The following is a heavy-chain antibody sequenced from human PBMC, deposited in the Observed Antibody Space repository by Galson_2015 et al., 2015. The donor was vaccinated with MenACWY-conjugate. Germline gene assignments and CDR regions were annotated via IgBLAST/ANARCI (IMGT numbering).Heavy chain of an antibody. Sequence: SLRLSCAASGLTFNNAWMTWVRQAPGKGLEWVASIKKDGSEKYYVDSVKGRFTISRDNTKNSMYLEMNSLRAEDTAVYYCARGHYGMDVWGQGTTDTASS. CDR2: IKKDGSEK. V-gene: IGHV3-7*03. J-gene: IGHJ6*02. CDR1: GLTFNNAW. CDR3: ARGHYGMDV.